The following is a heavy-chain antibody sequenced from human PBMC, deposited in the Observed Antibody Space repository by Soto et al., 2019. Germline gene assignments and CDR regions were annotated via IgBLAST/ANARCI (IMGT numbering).Heavy chain of an antibody. V-gene: IGHV3-48*02. Sequence: GGSLRLSCAASGFTFSSYSMNWVRQAPGKGLERVSYISSSSTIYYADSVKGRFTISRDNAKDSLYLQMNSLRDEDTAVYYCARLVGLDYYDSSGYYYSAYYYYGMDVWGQGTTVTVSS. CDR3: ARLVGLDYYDSSGYYYSAYYYYGMDV. CDR2: ISSSSTI. CDR1: GFTFSSYS. D-gene: IGHD3-22*01. J-gene: IGHJ6*02.